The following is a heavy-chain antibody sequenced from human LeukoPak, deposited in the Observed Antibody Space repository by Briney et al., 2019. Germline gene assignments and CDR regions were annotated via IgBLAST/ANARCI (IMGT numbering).Heavy chain of an antibody. D-gene: IGHD1-26*01. Sequence: PGGSLRLSCAASGFTFSTYEMNWVRQAPGKGLEWVSYIHSGGNTIFYADSVKGRFTISRDNAKNSLYLQMNSLRAEDTAVYYYARFVRDGSSAMASFDDWGQGTLVTVSS. CDR2: IHSGGNTI. J-gene: IGHJ4*02. V-gene: IGHV3-48*03. CDR1: GFTFSTYE. CDR3: ARFVRDGSSAMASFDD.